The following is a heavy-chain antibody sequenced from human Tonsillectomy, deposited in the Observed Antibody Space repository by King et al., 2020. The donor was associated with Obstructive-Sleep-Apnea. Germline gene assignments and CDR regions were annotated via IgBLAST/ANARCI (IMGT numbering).Heavy chain of an antibody. V-gene: IGHV1-69*01. CDR2: IIPISGIA. J-gene: IGHJ4*02. Sequence: HVQLVESGAEVKKPGSSVKVSCKASGGTFSSYAISWVRQAPGQGLEWMGGIIPISGIASYAQKFQGRVTVTADESTSTVYMEVSSLRSEDTAIYYCASGNSGSQAYFHYWGQGTLVTVSS. CDR3: ASGNSGSQAYFHY. CDR1: GGTFSSYA. D-gene: IGHD1-26*01.